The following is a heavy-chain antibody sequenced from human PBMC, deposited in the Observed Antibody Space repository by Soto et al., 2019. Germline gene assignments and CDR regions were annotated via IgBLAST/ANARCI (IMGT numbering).Heavy chain of an antibody. Sequence: GASVKVSCKASGYTFTSYDINWVRQATGQGLEWMGWMNPNSGNTGYAQKFQGRVTMTRNTSISTAYMELSSLRSEDTAVYYCARVSVLRFLEWLPLDDYWGQGTLVTVSS. J-gene: IGHJ4*02. CDR3: ARVSVLRFLEWLPLDDY. CDR2: MNPNSGNT. V-gene: IGHV1-8*01. CDR1: GYTFTSYD. D-gene: IGHD3-3*01.